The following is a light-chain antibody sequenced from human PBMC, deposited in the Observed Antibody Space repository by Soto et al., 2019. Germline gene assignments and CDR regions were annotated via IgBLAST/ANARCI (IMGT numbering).Light chain of an antibody. CDR2: NNN. V-gene: IGLV1-47*02. J-gene: IGLJ3*02. Sequence: QSVLTQPPSASVTPGQRVTISCSGSSSNIGSHHVYWYQQVPGTAPKLLIYNNNQRPSGVPDRFSGSKSGASASLAISGLRSEDASDYHCAAWDDSLSGPVFGGGTKLTVL. CDR1: SSNIGSHH. CDR3: AAWDDSLSGPV.